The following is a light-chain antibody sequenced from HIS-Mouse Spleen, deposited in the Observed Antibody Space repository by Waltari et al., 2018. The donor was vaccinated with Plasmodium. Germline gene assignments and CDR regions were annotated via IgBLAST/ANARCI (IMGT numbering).Light chain of an antibody. V-gene: IGKV3-15*01. Sequence: EIVMTQSPATLSVSPGERATLSCRASQIVSSHLAWYQQKPGQCPRLLSYGASTRATGIPSRFSGSGSGTEFTLTISSLQSEDFAVYYCQQYNNWSFTFGPGTKVDIK. CDR3: QQYNNWSFT. J-gene: IGKJ3*01. CDR1: QIVSSH. CDR2: GAS.